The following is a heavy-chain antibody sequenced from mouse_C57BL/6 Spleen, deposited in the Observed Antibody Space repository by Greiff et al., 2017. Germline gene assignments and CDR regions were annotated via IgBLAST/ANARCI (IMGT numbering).Heavy chain of an antibody. CDR2: INPSSGYT. Sequence: VQLQQSGAELARPGASVKMSCKASGYTFTSYTMHWVKQRPGQGLEWIGYINPSSGYTKYNQKFKDKATLTADKSSSTAYMQLSSLTSEDSAVYYCARDGYDDTWYAMGDWGQGTSVTVSS. J-gene: IGHJ4*01. CDR1: GYTFTSYT. CDR3: ARDGYDDTWYAMGD. V-gene: IGHV1-4*01. D-gene: IGHD2-2*01.